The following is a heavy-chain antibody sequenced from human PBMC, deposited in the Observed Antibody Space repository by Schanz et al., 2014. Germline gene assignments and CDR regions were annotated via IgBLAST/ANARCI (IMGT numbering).Heavy chain of an antibody. CDR2: MNESHSTI. CDR3: ARIGGSVFDY. D-gene: IGHD3-10*01. J-gene: IGHJ4*02. Sequence: VHLLESGGGLVEPGGSLRLSCAASGFSFSSYAMGWVRQARGKGLEWVSAMNESHSTIYYADSVRGRFTISRDNAENTLFLQMNSLRAEDTAVYYCARIGGSVFDYWAQGTLVTVAS. V-gene: IGHV3-23*01. CDR1: GFSFSSYA.